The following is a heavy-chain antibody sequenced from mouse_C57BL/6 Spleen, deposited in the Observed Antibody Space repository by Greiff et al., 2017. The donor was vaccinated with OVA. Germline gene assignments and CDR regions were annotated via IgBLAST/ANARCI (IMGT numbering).Heavy chain of an antibody. D-gene: IGHD2-2*01. Sequence: EVKLMESGAELVRPGASVKLSCTASGFNIKDDYMHWVKQRPEQGLEWIGWIDPENGDTEYASKFQGKATITADTSSNTAYLQLSSLTSEDTAVYYCTTWEGYDGGVAYWGQGTLVTVSA. V-gene: IGHV14-4*01. CDR2: IDPENGDT. CDR1: GFNIKDDY. CDR3: TTWEGYDGGVAY. J-gene: IGHJ3*01.